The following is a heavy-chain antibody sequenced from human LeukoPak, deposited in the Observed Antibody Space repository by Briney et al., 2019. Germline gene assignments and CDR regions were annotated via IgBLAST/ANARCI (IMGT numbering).Heavy chain of an antibody. D-gene: IGHD5-12*01. CDR2: IVSNAGST. Sequence: GGSLRLSCSASGFTFSTYAMHWVRQAPGKGLEYVSAIVSNAGSTYYADSVKGRFTISRGNSKNTLYLQMNSLRAEDTAVYYCVKPLGSSGYGYFFDYWGQGTLVTVSS. CDR3: VKPLGSSGYGYFFDY. V-gene: IGHV3-64D*06. J-gene: IGHJ4*02. CDR1: GFTFSTYA.